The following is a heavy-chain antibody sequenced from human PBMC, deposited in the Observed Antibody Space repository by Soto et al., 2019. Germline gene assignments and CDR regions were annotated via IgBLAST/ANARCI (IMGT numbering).Heavy chain of an antibody. CDR3: VTSPYYDMSFDY. CDR2: INAGNGNT. Sequence: ASVKVSCKASGYTFTSYAMHWVRQAPGQRLEWMGWINAGNGNTKYSQKFQGRVTITRDTSASTAYMELSSLRSEDTAVYYCVTSPYYDMSFDYWGQGTLVTVS. D-gene: IGHD3-22*01. CDR1: GYTFTSYA. J-gene: IGHJ4*02. V-gene: IGHV1-3*01.